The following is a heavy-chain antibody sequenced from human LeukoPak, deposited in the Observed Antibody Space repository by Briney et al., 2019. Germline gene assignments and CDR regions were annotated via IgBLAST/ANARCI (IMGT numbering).Heavy chain of an antibody. CDR2: ISYDGSNK. V-gene: IGHV3-30*04. J-gene: IGHJ4*02. CDR3: ARDTVVVVAAANPGY. Sequence: PGRSLRLSCAASGFTFSSYAMHWVRQAPGKGLEWVAVISYDGSNKYYADSVKGRFTISRDNSKNTLYLQMNSLRAEDTAVYYCARDTVVVVAAANPGYWGQGTLVTVSS. CDR1: GFTFSSYA. D-gene: IGHD2-15*01.